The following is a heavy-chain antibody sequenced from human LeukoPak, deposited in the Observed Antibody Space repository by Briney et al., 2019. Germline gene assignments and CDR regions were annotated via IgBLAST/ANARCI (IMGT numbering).Heavy chain of an antibody. CDR3: ARGYCTGGTCYSGDY. CDR2: PRNKAQSYTT. CDR1: GFTFSDHY. V-gene: IGHV3-72*01. J-gene: IGHJ4*02. Sequence: PGGSLRLSCAASGFTFSDHYMDWVRQAPGKGPEWVARPRNKAQSYTTEYAAAVKGRFTISRDDSKNSLYLQMTSLKTEDTALYYCARGYCTGGTCYSGDYWGQGTLVTVSS. D-gene: IGHD2-15*01.